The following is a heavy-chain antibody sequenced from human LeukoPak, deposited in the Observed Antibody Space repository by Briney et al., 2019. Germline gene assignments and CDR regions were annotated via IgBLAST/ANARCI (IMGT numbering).Heavy chain of an antibody. CDR2: MNPNSGNR. CDR1: GYTFTSYD. V-gene: IGHV1-8*01. CDR3: ARNNIGFDY. Sequence: ASVKVSCKASGYTFTSYDITRVRQATGQGLEWMGWMNPNSGNRGFAQKFQGRVTMTRNTSINTAYMELSGLRSEDTAVYYCARNNIGFDYWGQGTLVTVSS. D-gene: IGHD1/OR15-1a*01. J-gene: IGHJ4*02.